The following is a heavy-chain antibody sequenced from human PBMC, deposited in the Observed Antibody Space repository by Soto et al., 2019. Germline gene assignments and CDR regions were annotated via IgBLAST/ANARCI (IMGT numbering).Heavy chain of an antibody. J-gene: IGHJ4*02. D-gene: IGHD2-21*02. CDR3: AKFLRVVVTASYDYFEY. CDR2: ISGSGGST. Sequence: GGSLRLSCAASGFTFDDYAMHWVRQAPGKGLEWVSGISGSGGSTYYADSVKGRFTISRDNSKNTLYLQMNSLRAEDTAVYYCAKFLRVVVTASYDYFEYWGMGTLATVAA. CDR1: GFTFDDYA. V-gene: IGHV3-23*01.